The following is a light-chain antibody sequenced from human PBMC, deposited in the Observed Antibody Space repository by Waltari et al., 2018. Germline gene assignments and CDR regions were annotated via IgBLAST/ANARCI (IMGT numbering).Light chain of an antibody. CDR1: QSVSTH. V-gene: IGKV3-15*01. CDR2: GAS. CDR3: QQYKNWPLT. Sequence: ELVMTQSPATLSVSPGARATLSCGASQSVSTHLAWYQQKPGQAPRLLIYGASSRATGSPARISGSGSDTEFTLTINSLQSEDSAVYHCQQYKNWPLTFGGGTKVEIK. J-gene: IGKJ4*01.